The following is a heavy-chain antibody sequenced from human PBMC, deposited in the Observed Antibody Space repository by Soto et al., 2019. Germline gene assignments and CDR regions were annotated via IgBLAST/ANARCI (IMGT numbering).Heavy chain of an antibody. CDR1: GGSISSYY. V-gene: IGHV4-59*01. CDR3: ARVRTVWLYYYDSSGYYPQDFDY. Sequence: KPSETLSLTCTVAGGSISSYYWSWIRQPPGKGLEWIGYIYYSGSTNYNPSLKSRVTISVDTSKNQFSLKLSSVTAADTAVYYCARVRTVWLYYYDSSGYYPQDFDYWGQGTLVTVSS. D-gene: IGHD3-22*01. CDR2: IYYSGST. J-gene: IGHJ4*02.